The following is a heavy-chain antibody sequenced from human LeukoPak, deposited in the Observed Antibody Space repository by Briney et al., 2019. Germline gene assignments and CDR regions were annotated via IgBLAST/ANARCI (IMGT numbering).Heavy chain of an antibody. CDR1: GGSFSGYY. Sequence: SETLSLTCAVYGGSFSGYYWSWIRQPPGKGLEWIGEINHSGSTNYNPSLKSRVTISVDTSKNQFSLTLSSVTAADTAVYYCARILHSSSSYVGWFDPWGQGTLVTVSS. CDR2: INHSGST. V-gene: IGHV4-34*01. CDR3: ARILHSSSSYVGWFDP. D-gene: IGHD6-6*01. J-gene: IGHJ5*02.